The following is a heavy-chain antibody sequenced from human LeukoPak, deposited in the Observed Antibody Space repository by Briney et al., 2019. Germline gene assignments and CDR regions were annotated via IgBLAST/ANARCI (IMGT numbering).Heavy chain of an antibody. CDR2: IYSSGST. CDR3: ARHSLGRELLYAFDI. V-gene: IGHV4-61*02. CDR1: GGSISSGSFY. J-gene: IGHJ3*02. Sequence: SQTLSLACTVSGGSISSGSFYWSWIRQPAGKGLEWIGRIYSSGSTNYNPSLKSRVTMSVDTSKNQFSLKLNSVTAADTAVYYCARHSLGRELLYAFDIWGQGTMVTVSS. D-gene: IGHD1-7*01.